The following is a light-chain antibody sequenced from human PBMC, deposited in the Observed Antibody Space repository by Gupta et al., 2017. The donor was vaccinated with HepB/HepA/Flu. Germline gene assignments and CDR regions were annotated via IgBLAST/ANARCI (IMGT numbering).Light chain of an antibody. J-gene: IGLJ2*01. Sequence: SYELTQPPSVSVSPGQTASITCSGDKLGDKYGCWYQQKPGQSPLLVIYQDTERPSGIPERFSGFHSGNTATLTITGTQAMDEADYYCQAWDSSTVLFGGGTKLTVL. V-gene: IGLV3-1*01. CDR2: QDT. CDR1: KLGDKY. CDR3: QAWDSSTVL.